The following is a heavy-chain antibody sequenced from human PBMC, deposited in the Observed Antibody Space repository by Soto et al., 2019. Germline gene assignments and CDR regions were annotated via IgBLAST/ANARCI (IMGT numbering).Heavy chain of an antibody. V-gene: IGHV4-39*01. CDR3: VRYDRINMKPYSPEGFHI. CDR2: VYYGGAI. J-gene: IGHJ3*02. CDR1: GDSISSSNSH. D-gene: IGHD3-3*02. Sequence: PSETLSLTCTVSGDSISSSNSHWGWTRQPPGKGLEYIGSVYYGGAIFYSRKFYYNPPLKSRITISVDTSKNQFSLRLSSMTAADTGVYYCVRYDRINMKPYSPEGFHIWGQGTMVTVSS.